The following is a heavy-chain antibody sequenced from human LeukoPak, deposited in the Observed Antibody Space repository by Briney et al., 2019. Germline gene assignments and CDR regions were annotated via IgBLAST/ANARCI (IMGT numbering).Heavy chain of an antibody. D-gene: IGHD4-17*01. CDR2: IKQDGSEK. CDR3: ARQDYGDYGYFDY. V-gene: IGHV3-7*01. CDR1: GFTFSSYW. J-gene: IGHJ4*02. Sequence: GGSLRLSCAASGFTFSSYWMSWVRPAPGKGLEWVANIKQDGSEKYYVDSVKGRFTISRDNAKNSLYLQMNSLRAEDTAVYYCARQDYGDYGYFDYWGQGTLVTVSS.